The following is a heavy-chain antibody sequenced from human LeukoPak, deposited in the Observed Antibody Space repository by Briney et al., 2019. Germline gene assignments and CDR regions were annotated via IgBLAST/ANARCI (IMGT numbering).Heavy chain of an antibody. J-gene: IGHJ6*02. CDR1: GYTFTSYG. CDR3: ARAPPTVTTVYYYYGMDV. D-gene: IGHD4-17*01. CDR2: ISAYNGNT. Sequence: ASVKVSCKASGYTFTSYGISWVRQALGQGLEWMGWISAYNGNTNYAQKLQGRVTMTTDTSTSTAYMELRSPRSDDTAVYYCARAPPTVTTVYYYYGMDVWGQGTTVTVSS. V-gene: IGHV1-18*01.